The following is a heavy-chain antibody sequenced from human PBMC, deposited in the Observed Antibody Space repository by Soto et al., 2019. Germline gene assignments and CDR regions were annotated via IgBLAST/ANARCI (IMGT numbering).Heavy chain of an antibody. CDR3: ARDRATFDY. CDR2: ISGSGSNT. D-gene: IGHD1-26*01. J-gene: IGHJ4*02. CDR1: GFTFTSYA. Sequence: GSLRLSCAASGFTFTSYAMSWVRLTPGKGLEWVSAISGSGSNTFYADSVRGRFTISRDNSKNTVFLQMNNLRAEDTAVYFCARDRATFDYWGQGTRVTVSS. V-gene: IGHV3-23*01.